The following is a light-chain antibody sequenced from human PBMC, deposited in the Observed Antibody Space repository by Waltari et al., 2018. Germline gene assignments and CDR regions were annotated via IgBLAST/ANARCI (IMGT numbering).Light chain of an antibody. Sequence: QSALTQPPSASGSPGQSVTISCTGTSSDIGSYNYVSWYQQYPGKAPKFLIYEVTKRPTGGPDRFSGSKSGNTASLTVSGLQAEDEADYYCSSYAGSNNYVFGTGTKVTVL. CDR2: EVT. CDR3: SSYAGSNNYV. V-gene: IGLV2-8*01. CDR1: SSDIGSYNY. J-gene: IGLJ1*01.